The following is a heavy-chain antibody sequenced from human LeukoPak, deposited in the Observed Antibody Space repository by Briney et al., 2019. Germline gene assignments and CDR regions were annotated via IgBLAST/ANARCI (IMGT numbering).Heavy chain of an antibody. CDR3: ARDLHRAYSSSWDYYYGMDV. J-gene: IGHJ6*02. CDR1: GYTFTIYG. CDR2: ISAYNGNT. D-gene: IGHD6-13*01. Sequence: AASVKVSCKASGYTFTIYGISWVRQAPGQGLEWMGWISAYNGNTNYAQKLQGRVTMTTDTSTSTAYMELRSLRSDDTAVYYCARDLHRAYSSSWDYYYGMDVWGQGTTVTVSS. V-gene: IGHV1-18*01.